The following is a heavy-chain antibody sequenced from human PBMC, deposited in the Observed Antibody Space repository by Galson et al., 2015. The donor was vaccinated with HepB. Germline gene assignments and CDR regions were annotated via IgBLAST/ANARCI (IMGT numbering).Heavy chain of an antibody. D-gene: IGHD2-2*01. Sequence: SLRLSCAASGFTFSTSEMNWVRQAPGEGLEWVAHITTSGSTTYYADSVRGRFTISRDNAKNSLYLQMNSLGAADTGVYYCGRYLSMGGQGTLVTVSS. CDR2: ITTSGSTT. CDR1: GFTFSTSE. CDR3: GRYLSM. V-gene: IGHV3-48*03. J-gene: IGHJ4*02.